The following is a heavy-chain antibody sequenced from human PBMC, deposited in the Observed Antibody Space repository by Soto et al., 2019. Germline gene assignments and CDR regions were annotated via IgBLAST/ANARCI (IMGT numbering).Heavy chain of an antibody. V-gene: IGHV4-39*01. CDR2: IYYSGST. CDR1: GGSISSSSYS. Sequence: SETLSLTFTVSGGSISSSSYSWGWIRQPPGKGLEWIGSIYYSGSTYYNPSLKSRVTISVDTSKNQFCLKLSSVTAADTAVYYCARHRYSSSWYYFDYWGQGTLVPFSS. D-gene: IGHD6-13*01. J-gene: IGHJ4*02. CDR3: ARHRYSSSWYYFDY.